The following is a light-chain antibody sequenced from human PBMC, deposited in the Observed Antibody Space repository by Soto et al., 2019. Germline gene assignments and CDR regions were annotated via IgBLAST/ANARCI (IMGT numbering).Light chain of an antibody. Sequence: DNQMTQFPSSLSASVGDRVTITCRASQTTDRSLNWDQQRPGKAPSLLIYDISTLQSGVPSRFSGSGSGTTFTLTISSLQPEDFATYYCQQSHTFPYTCGQGTKLDIK. CDR1: QTTDRS. CDR2: DIS. CDR3: QQSHTFPYT. J-gene: IGKJ2*01. V-gene: IGKV1-39*01.